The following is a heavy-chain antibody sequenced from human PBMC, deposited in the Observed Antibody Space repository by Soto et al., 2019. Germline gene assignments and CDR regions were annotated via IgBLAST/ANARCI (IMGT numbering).Heavy chain of an antibody. CDR2: IKPDGSEK. J-gene: IGHJ1*01. CDR3: ARGMTITIFGLASQHCGC. Sequence: GGTLRLSCAASGFTLSSSWMSWVRQAPGKGLEWVATIKPDGSEKYYVDSVKGRFTISRDNAKNSLYLQMNCLRAEDTAVYYCARGMTITIFGLASQHCGCWRQGPRVIVSS. CDR1: GFTLSSSW. D-gene: IGHD3-3*01. V-gene: IGHV3-7*04.